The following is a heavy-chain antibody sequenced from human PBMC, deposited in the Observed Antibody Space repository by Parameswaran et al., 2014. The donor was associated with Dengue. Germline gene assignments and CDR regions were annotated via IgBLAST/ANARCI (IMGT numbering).Heavy chain of an antibody. Sequence: WIRQPPGKGLEWIGSIYHSGSTYYNPSLKSRVTISVDTSKNQFSLKLSSVTTADTAVYYCARGPRGWLRIWGQGTLVTVSS. D-gene: IGHD5-12*01. CDR2: IYHSGST. CDR3: ARGPRGWLRI. J-gene: IGHJ4*02. V-gene: IGHV4-38-2*02.